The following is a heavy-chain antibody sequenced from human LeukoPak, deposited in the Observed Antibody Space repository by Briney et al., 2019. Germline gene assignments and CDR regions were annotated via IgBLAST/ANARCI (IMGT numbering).Heavy chain of an antibody. V-gene: IGHV3-48*01. D-gene: IGHD5/OR15-5a*01. J-gene: IGHJ3*02. CDR3: ARAKVSPGHDAFDI. CDR1: GFTFSSYS. Sequence: GGSLRLSCAASGFTFSSYSMNWVRQAPGKGLEWVSYISSSSSTIYYADSVKGRFTISRDNAKNSLYLQMNSLRAEDTAVYYCARAKVSPGHDAFDIWGQGTMVTVSS. CDR2: ISSSSSTI.